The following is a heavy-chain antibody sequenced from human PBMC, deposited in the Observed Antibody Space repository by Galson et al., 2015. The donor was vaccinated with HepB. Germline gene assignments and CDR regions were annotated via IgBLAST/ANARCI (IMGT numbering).Heavy chain of an antibody. V-gene: IGHV1-69*13. CDR1: GGTFSTSG. CDR3: ATAMGGLYCSGGNCYSGGRMGD. D-gene: IGHD2-15*01. Sequence: SVKVSCKASGGTFSTSGLSWVRQAHGQGLEWMGSIIPIFETTDYAQKFQGRVTLIADESTSTVYMGLRSLRSEDTATYYCATAMGGLYCSGGNCYSGGRMGDWGQGPLVTVSS. J-gene: IGHJ4*02. CDR2: IIPIFETT.